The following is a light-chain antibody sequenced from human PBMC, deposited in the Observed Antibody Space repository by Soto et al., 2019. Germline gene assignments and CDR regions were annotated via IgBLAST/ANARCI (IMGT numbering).Light chain of an antibody. CDR1: QSVSSN. V-gene: IGKV3-15*01. CDR2: GAS. CDR3: QQYNNWPYT. Sequence: EIVMTQSPATLSVSPGERATLSCRASQSVSSNLAWYHKKPGQAPRLLIYGASTRATGIPARFSGSGSGTEFTLTISSLQSEDFAVYYCQQYNNWPYTFGQGTKVDIK. J-gene: IGKJ2*01.